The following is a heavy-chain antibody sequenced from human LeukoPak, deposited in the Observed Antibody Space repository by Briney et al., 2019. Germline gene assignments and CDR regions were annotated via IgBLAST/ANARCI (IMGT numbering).Heavy chain of an antibody. CDR1: GYTFTGYY. J-gene: IGHJ6*03. CDR3: ARSIAVAGLYYYYYYYMDV. D-gene: IGHD6-19*01. V-gene: IGHV1-2*02. Sequence: ASVKVSCKASGYTFTGYYMHWVRQAPGQGLEWMGWINPNSGGTNYAQKFQGRVTMTRDTSISTAYMELSSLRSEDTAVYYCARSIAVAGLYYYYYYYMDVWGKGTTVTVSS. CDR2: INPNSGGT.